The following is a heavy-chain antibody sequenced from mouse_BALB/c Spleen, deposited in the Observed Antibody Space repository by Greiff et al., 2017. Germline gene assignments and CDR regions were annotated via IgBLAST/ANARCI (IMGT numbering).Heavy chain of an antibody. Sequence: EVQRVESGPGLVKPSQSLSLTCSVTGYSITSGYYWNWIRQFPGNKLEWMGYISYDGSNNYNPSLKNRISITRDTSKNQFFLKLNSVTTEDTATYYCARDEAPYWYFDVWGAGTTVTVSS. CDR2: ISYDGSN. CDR1: GYSITSGYY. J-gene: IGHJ1*01. CDR3: ARDEAPYWYFDV. V-gene: IGHV3-6*02. D-gene: IGHD3-2*02.